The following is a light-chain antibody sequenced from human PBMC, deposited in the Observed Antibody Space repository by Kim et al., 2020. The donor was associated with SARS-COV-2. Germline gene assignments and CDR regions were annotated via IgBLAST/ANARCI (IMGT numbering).Light chain of an antibody. V-gene: IGLV4-69*01. CDR2: LNSDGSH. CDR3: QTWGTGIRI. CDR1: SGHSRYA. J-gene: IGLJ2*01. Sequence: QLVLTQSPSASASLGASVKLTCTLSSGHSRYAITWHQQQPEKGPRYLMRLNSDGSHNKGDGVPDRFSGSGSGAERHLIISSLQSDDEADYYCQTWGTGIRIFGGGTKLTVL.